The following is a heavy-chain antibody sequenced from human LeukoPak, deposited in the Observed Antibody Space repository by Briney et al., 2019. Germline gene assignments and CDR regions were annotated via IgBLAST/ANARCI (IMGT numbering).Heavy chain of an antibody. Sequence: PGGSLRLSCAASGFTFSSYWMHWVRQAPGKGLVWVSRINSDGSSTSYADSVKGRFTISRDNAKNTLYLQMNSLRAEDTAVYYCARSGGAYKPFDLWGQGTLVTVSS. CDR1: GFTFSSYW. CDR2: INSDGSST. D-gene: IGHD2-15*01. V-gene: IGHV3-74*01. CDR3: ARSGGAYKPFDL. J-gene: IGHJ4*02.